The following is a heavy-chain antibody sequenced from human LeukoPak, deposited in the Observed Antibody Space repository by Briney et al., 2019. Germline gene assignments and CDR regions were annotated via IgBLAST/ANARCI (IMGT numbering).Heavy chain of an antibody. CDR3: ARDRVVVVAATPTNWFDP. D-gene: IGHD2-15*01. Sequence: ASVKVSCKASGYTFTSYGISWVRQAPGQGLEWMGWINPNSGGTNYAQKFQGRVTMTRDTSISTAYMELSRLRSDDTAVYYCARDRVVVVAATPTNWFDPWGQGTLVTVSS. CDR1: GYTFTSYG. V-gene: IGHV1-2*02. J-gene: IGHJ5*02. CDR2: INPNSGGT.